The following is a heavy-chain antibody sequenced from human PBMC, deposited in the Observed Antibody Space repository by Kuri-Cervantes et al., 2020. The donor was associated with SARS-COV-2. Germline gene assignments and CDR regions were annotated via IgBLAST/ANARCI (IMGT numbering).Heavy chain of an antibody. J-gene: IGHJ2*01. D-gene: IGHD2/OR15-2a*01. Sequence: GESLKISCAASGFTFSSYGMHWVRQAPGKGLEWVSVIGDSGVRTNYADSVKGRFTISRDNSKNTLYLQMNSLRAEDTAVYYCARVPFFSASRWYFDLWGRGTLVTVSS. CDR3: ARVPFFSASRWYFDL. CDR2: IGDSGVRT. CDR1: GFTFSSYG. V-gene: IGHV3-23*01.